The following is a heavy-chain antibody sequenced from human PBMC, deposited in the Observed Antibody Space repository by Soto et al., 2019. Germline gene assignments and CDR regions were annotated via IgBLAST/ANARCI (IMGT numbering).Heavy chain of an antibody. CDR2: IWYDGSNK. CDR3: ARDGRSRDWLLFLDY. V-gene: IGHV3-33*01. D-gene: IGHD3-9*01. J-gene: IGHJ4*02. Sequence: PGGSLRLSCAASGFTFSSYGMHWVRQAPGKGLEWVALIWYDGSNKYYADSVKGRFTISRDNSKNTLYLQMNSLRAEDTAVYYCARDGRSRDWLLFLDYWGQGTRVTVSS. CDR1: GFTFSSYG.